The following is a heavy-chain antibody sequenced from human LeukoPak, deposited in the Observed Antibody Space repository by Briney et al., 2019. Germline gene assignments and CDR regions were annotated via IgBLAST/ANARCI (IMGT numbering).Heavy chain of an antibody. CDR1: GFTFSSYT. CDR3: AREMAFYDILTGDSNYYSMDV. J-gene: IGHJ6*03. Sequence: PGGSLRLSCAASGFTFSSYTMNWVRQAPGKGLEWVSYITSSGSTIYYADSVKGRFTISRDNAKDSLYLQMNSLRAEDTALYYCAREMAFYDILTGDSNYYSMDVWGRGTTVTVSS. CDR2: ITSSGSTI. V-gene: IGHV3-48*04. D-gene: IGHD3-9*01.